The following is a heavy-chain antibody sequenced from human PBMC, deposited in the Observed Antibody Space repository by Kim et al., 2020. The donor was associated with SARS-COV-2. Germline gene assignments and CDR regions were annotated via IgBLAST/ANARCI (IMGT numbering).Heavy chain of an antibody. CDR1: GFTFSSYA. J-gene: IGHJ4*02. D-gene: IGHD5-18*01. CDR3: AKRGYTAMITVYYFDY. V-gene: IGHV3-23*01. Sequence: GGSLRLSCAASGFTFSSYAMSWVRQAPGKGLEWVSAISGSGGRTYYADSVKGRFTISRDNSKNTLYLQMNSLRAEDTAVYYCAKRGYTAMITVYYFDYWGQGTLVTVSS. CDR2: ISGSGGRT.